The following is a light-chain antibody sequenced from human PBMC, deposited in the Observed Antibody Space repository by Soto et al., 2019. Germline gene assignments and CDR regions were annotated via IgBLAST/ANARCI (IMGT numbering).Light chain of an antibody. J-gene: IGKJ1*01. CDR2: GAS. CDR3: QQYGGSPT. CDR1: QSVRSSY. Sequence: EIVLTQSPGTLSLSPGERATLSCRASQSVRSSYLAWYQQKPGQTPRLLIYGASSRATGIPDRFSGSGSGTDVTLTISRLEPEDFAVYYCQQYGGSPTFGQGTKVEIK. V-gene: IGKV3-20*01.